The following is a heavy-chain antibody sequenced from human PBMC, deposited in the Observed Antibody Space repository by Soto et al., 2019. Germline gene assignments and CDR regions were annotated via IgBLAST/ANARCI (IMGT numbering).Heavy chain of an antibody. D-gene: IGHD5-12*01. V-gene: IGHV1-2*04. CDR2: INPNGGVT. CDR3: ARESGGATATLDYYYFYMDV. J-gene: IGHJ6*03. CDR1: GDSFNDYY. Sequence: QVQLVQSGAEVRKPGASVTVSCRSSGDSFNDYYIHWVRQAPGQGFECMGWINPNGGVTKYAQKSQCWVSMTRETSIRTVYMQLSRLRSDDTAVYYCARESGGATATLDYYYFYMDVWGTGTTVTVAS.